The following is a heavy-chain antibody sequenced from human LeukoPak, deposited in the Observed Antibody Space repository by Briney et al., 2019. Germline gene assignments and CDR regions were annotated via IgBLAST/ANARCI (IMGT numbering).Heavy chain of an antibody. CDR1: GGSISNFY. D-gene: IGHD2-15*01. CDR2: LQSSGST. Sequence: SDALTLTGNVLGGSISNFYLTLIRQPPAPVLVLIGSLQSSGSTDYNPSLKSRVTISVDTSKNQFSLKLSSVTAADTAVYYCARDGGYCSGGSCYPGDYWGQGTLVTVSS. V-gene: IGHV4-59*12. CDR3: ARDGGYCSGGSCYPGDY. J-gene: IGHJ4*02.